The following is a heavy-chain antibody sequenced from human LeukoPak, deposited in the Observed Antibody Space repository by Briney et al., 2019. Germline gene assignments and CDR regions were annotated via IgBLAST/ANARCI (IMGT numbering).Heavy chain of an antibody. Sequence: GGSLRLSCAASGFTFSSSRMNWVRQAPGKGLEWVSSISSSSTYTHYADSVKGRFTISRDNAKNSLFLQMNSLRAEDTAVYYCAEDSSAYYIFDHWGQATVVTVSS. J-gene: IGHJ4*02. CDR2: ISSSSTYT. CDR1: GFTFSSSR. D-gene: IGHD3-22*01. CDR3: AEDSSAYYIFDH. V-gene: IGHV3-21*01.